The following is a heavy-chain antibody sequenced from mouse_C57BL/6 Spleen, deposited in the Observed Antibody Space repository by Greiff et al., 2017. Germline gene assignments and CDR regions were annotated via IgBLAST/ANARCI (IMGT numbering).Heavy chain of an antibody. J-gene: IGHJ2*01. V-gene: IGHV1-53*01. CDR2: INPSNGGT. Sequence: VKLQQPGTELVKPGASVKLSCKASGYTFTSYWMHWVKQRPGQGLEWIGNINPSNGGTNYNEKFKSKATLTVDKSSSTAYMQLSSLTSEDSAVYYCARDDGYYLLFFDYWGQGTTLTVSS. CDR3: ARDDGYYLLFFDY. D-gene: IGHD2-3*01. CDR1: GYTFTSYW.